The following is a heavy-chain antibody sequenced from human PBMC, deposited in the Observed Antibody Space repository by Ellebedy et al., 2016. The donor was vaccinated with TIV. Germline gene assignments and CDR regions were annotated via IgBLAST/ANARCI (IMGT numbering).Heavy chain of an antibody. V-gene: IGHV4-31*03. CDR1: GASISSGPYY. Sequence: SETLSLXXTVSGASISSGPYYWNWIRQHPGKGLEWIGYIYSGESTYYSPSLKSRVTISLDTSKNQFSLKLTSVTAADTAVYYCARGIEQWLTYWGQGTLVTVSS. CDR2: IYSGEST. J-gene: IGHJ4*02. CDR3: ARGIEQWLTY. D-gene: IGHD6-19*01.